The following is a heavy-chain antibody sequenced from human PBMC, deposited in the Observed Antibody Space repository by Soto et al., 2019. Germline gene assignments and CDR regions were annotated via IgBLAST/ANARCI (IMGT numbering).Heavy chain of an antibody. CDR2: INTDGTST. J-gene: IGHJ4*02. D-gene: IGHD3-10*01. CDR1: GFTFSSYW. CDR3: TRAGSYRSDY. V-gene: IGHV3-74*01. Sequence: EVQLVESGGGLVQPGGSLRLSCAASGFTFSSYWLHWVRQAPGKGLEWVSRINTDGTSTIYADSLKGRFTISRDNAKNTLYLQMNSLRAEDTAVYYCTRAGSYRSDYWGQGTLVTVSS.